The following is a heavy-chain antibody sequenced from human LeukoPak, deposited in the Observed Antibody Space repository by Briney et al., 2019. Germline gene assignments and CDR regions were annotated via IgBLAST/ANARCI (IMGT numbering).Heavy chain of an antibody. Sequence: GGSLRLSCAASGFTFRSYWMHWVRQAPEKGLEWVSYINDDSSDIHYAGSVRGRFTISRDDARKTLYLQLSSLRVEDTAVYYCARDTFQPGLIDSWGQGTLVTVSS. D-gene: IGHD2-2*01. CDR2: INDDSSDI. CDR1: GFTFRSYW. V-gene: IGHV3-21*05. CDR3: ARDTFQPGLIDS. J-gene: IGHJ4*02.